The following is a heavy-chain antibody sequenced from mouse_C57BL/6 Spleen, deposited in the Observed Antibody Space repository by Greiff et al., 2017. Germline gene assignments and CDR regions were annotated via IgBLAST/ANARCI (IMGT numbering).Heavy chain of an antibody. CDR3: VGNPDYYAMDY. Sequence: QVQLKESGPELVKPGASVKISCKASGYSFTSYYIHWVKQRPGQGLEWIGWIYPGSGNTKYNEKFKGKATLTADTSSSTAYMQLSSLTSEDSAVYYCVGNPDYYAMDYWGQGTSVTVSS. D-gene: IGHD2-1*01. CDR1: GYSFTSYY. CDR2: IYPGSGNT. V-gene: IGHV1-66*01. J-gene: IGHJ4*01.